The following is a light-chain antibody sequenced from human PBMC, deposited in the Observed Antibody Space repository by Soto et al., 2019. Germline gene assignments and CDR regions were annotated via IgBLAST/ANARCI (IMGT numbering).Light chain of an antibody. CDR3: LQDNNSPFT. CDR2: AAS. V-gene: IGKV1-6*01. CDR1: QDIRND. Sequence: AIQMTQSPSSLSTSVGDRVTITCRASQDIRNDLVWYQQKPGKAPNLLIYAASSLQSGVPSRFSGSGSGTDFTLTISSLQPEDFETYYCLQDNNSPFTFGPGTKVDIK. J-gene: IGKJ3*01.